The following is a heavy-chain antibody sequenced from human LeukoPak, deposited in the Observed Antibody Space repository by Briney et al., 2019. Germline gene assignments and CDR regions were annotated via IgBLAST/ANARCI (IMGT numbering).Heavy chain of an antibody. J-gene: IGHJ6*03. V-gene: IGHV3-21*01. CDR1: GFTFSSYS. CDR3: ARGPLITGYCSSTSCSYYYYYYMDV. Sequence: GGSLRLSCAASGFTFSSYSMNWVRQAPGKGLEWVSSISSSSSYIYYADSVKGRFTISRDNAKNSLYLQMNSLRAEDTAVYYCARGPLITGYCSSTSCSYYYYYYMDVWGKETTVTVSS. CDR2: ISSSSSYI. D-gene: IGHD2-2*01.